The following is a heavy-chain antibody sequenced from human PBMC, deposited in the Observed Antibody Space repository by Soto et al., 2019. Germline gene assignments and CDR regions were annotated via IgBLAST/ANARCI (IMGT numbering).Heavy chain of an antibody. V-gene: IGHV3-21*04. CDR2: ISPSSTYI. CDR3: ATDKGDIEVVPATT. Sequence: PGGSLRLSCAASGLNFEKCSMNWVRQPPGKGPEWLASISPSSTYIRYADSVKGRFTISRDNARNSLSLQMMNLRADDTAIYYCATDKGDIEVVPATTWGQGPLVTV. CDR1: GLNFEKCS. J-gene: IGHJ4*02. D-gene: IGHD2-15*01.